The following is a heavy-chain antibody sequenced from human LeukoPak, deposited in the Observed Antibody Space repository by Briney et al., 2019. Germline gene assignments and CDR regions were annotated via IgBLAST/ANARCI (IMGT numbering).Heavy chain of an antibody. Sequence: SVKVSCKASGGTVSSYAISWVRQAPGQGLEWMRGIIPIFGTANYAQKFQGRVTITTDESTSTAYMELSSLRSEDTAVYYCARDRCTNGVCYTGRQSWFDPWGQGTLVTVSS. CDR2: IIPIFGTA. D-gene: IGHD2-8*01. V-gene: IGHV1-69*05. CDR1: GGTVSSYA. J-gene: IGHJ5*02. CDR3: ARDRCTNGVCYTGRQSWFDP.